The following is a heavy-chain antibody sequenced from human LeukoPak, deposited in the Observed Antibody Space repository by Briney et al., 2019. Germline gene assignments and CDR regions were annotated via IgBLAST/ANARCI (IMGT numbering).Heavy chain of an antibody. V-gene: IGHV4-30-2*01. CDR3: ARHRYTSSSSYFDF. D-gene: IGHD6-6*01. CDR1: GGSISSGGYS. J-gene: IGHJ4*02. CDR2: IYHSGST. Sequence: PSETLSLTCAVSGGSISSGGYSWSWLRQPPGKGLEWIGYIYHSGSTYYNPSLKSRVTISVDRSKNQFSLKLSSVTAADTAVYYCARHRYTSSSSYFDFWGQGTLVTVSS.